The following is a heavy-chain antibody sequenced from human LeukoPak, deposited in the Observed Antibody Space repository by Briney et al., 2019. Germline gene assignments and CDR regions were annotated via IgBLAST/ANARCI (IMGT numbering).Heavy chain of an antibody. J-gene: IGHJ5*02. Sequence: ASVKVSCKASGGTFSRYAIRWVRQAPGQGLEWMGRIIPIFGAANYAQKFQGRVTITTYESTSTAYMELSSMRSEDTAVYYCARDRQTYGDYDPWGQGTLVTVSS. V-gene: IGHV1-69*05. D-gene: IGHD4-17*01. CDR1: GGTFSRYA. CDR3: ARDRQTYGDYDP. CDR2: IIPIFGAA.